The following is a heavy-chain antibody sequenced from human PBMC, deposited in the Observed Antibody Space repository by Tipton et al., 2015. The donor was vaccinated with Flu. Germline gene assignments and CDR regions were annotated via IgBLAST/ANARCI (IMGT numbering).Heavy chain of an antibody. Sequence: SLRLSCAASGFTFSGSTMHWVRQAPGKGLEWVSVLYTGGGTTYADSVKGRFTISRDDSKNTLYLQMNSLRAEDTAVYYCTRGGGRLDWFDPWGQGTLVTVSS. CDR2: LYTGGGT. CDR1: GFTFSGST. D-gene: IGHD3-10*01. CDR3: TRGGGRLDWFDP. J-gene: IGHJ5*02. V-gene: IGHV3-53*01.